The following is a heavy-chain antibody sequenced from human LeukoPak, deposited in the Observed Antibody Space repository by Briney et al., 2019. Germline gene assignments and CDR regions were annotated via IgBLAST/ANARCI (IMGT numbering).Heavy chain of an antibody. CDR1: GFTFSSYW. CDR2: INSDGSST. V-gene: IGHV3-74*01. CDR3: ARHSTLDV. Sequence: GGSLRLSCAASGFTFSSYWMNWVRQAPGKGLVWVSRINSDGSSTNYADSVKGRLTISRDNAKNTLYRQKNRVREEATAVYYCARHSTLDVWGKGTTVTVSS. D-gene: IGHD2-2*01. J-gene: IGHJ6*04.